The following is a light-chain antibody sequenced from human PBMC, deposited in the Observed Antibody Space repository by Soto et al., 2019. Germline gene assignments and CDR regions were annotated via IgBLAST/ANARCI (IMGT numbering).Light chain of an antibody. J-gene: IGKJ4*01. CDR1: QSVSSN. CDR3: QQRSSWPALT. Sequence: EIVLTQSPATLPLSPGDRATLSCRASQSVSSNLAWYQQKPGQAPRLLIYEASNRAIGTPARFSGGGSGTDFTLTISSLLLEDFAVYYCQQRSSWPALTFGGGTKVVVK. CDR2: EAS. V-gene: IGKV3-11*01.